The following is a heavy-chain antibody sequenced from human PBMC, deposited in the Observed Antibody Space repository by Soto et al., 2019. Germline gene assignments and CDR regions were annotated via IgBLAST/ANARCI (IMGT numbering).Heavy chain of an antibody. CDR2: ISGSGGST. D-gene: IGHD2-15*01. J-gene: IGHJ4*02. CDR1: GFTSSSYA. V-gene: IGHV3-23*01. CDR3: AKDFSHTGYCSVGTCYSDY. Sequence: GGSLRLSCVASGFTSSSYAMSWLRQAPGKGLEWVSGISGSGGSTYYADSVKGRFTISRDYSKNTLYLQMNSLRAEDTAVYFCAKDFSHTGYCSVGTCYSDYWGQGTLVTVSS.